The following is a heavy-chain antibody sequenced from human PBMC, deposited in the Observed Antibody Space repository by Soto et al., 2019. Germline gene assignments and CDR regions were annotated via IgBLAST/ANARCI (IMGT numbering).Heavy chain of an antibody. CDR1: GGTFSSYA. V-gene: IGHV1-69*13. Sequence: ASVKVSCKASGGTFSSYAISWVRQAPGQGLEWMGGIIPIFGTANYAQKFQGRVTITADESTSTAYMELSSLRSEDTAVYYCESVADPISTVAPARGHGLLVSV. CDR3: ESVADPISTVAPA. D-gene: IGHD2-2*02. J-gene: IGHJ4*01. CDR2: IIPIFGTA.